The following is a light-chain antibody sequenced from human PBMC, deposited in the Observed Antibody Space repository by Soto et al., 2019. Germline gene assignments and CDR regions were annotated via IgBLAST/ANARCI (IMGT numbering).Light chain of an antibody. CDR1: QNISNY. J-gene: IGKJ4*01. Sequence: DIQMTQSPSSLSASVGDRVTITCRASQNISNYLAWYQQRLGKVPKLLLYAAYTLQSGVPSRFNGSGSGTDFTLTISSLQTEDGATYYCQKYDIAPRTFGGGTKVEIK. V-gene: IGKV1-27*01. CDR3: QKYDIAPRT. CDR2: AAY.